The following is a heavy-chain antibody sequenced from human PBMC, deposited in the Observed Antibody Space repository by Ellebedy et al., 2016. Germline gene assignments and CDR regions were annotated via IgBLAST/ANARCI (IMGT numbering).Heavy chain of an antibody. V-gene: IGHV4-59*02. J-gene: IGHJ3*01. CDR1: GGSVSSDY. CDR2: VLHTGTT. CDR3: AKWNGGWYAFEA. Sequence: SETLSLTCNVSGGSVSSDYWNWIRRPPGKGLEWIGYVLHTGTTNYNPSLKSRVTISVDTSKSQFSLRLTSVAAADTAVYYCAKWNGGWYAFEAWGQGTMVTVSS. D-gene: IGHD6-19*01.